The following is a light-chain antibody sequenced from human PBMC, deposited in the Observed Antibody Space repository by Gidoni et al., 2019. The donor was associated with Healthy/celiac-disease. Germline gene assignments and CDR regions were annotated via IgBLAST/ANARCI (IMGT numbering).Light chain of an antibody. Sequence: EIVLTQSPATLSLSPGERATLSCRASQSVSSYLAWYQQKPGQATRLLIYDASNRATGIPARFSGSGYGTDFTLTISSLEPEDFAVYYCQKRSNWPPSLTFGGGTKVEIK. V-gene: IGKV3-11*01. CDR3: QKRSNWPPSLT. CDR1: QSVSSY. J-gene: IGKJ4*01. CDR2: DAS.